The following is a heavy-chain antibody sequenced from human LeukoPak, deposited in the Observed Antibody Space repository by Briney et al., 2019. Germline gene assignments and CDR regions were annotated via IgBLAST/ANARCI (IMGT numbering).Heavy chain of an antibody. D-gene: IGHD3/OR15-3a*01. J-gene: IGHJ4*02. V-gene: IGHV4-59*08. CDR3: ARHLDWFDY. Sequence: SETLSLTCTVSGGSISSYYWSWIRQPPGKGLEWIGYMYYSGSTNYNPSLKSRVTISVDTSKNQFSLKLSSVTAADTAVYYCARHLDWFDYWGQGTLVTVSS. CDR2: MYYSGST. CDR1: GGSISSYY.